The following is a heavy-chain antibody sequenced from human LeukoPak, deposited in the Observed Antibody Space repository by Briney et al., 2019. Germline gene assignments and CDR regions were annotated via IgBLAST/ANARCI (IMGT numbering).Heavy chain of an antibody. D-gene: IGHD3-10*01. V-gene: IGHV1-2*02. Sequence: GASVKVSCKASGYTFTGYYMHWVRQAPGQGLEWMGWINPNSGGTNYAQKFQGRVTMTRDTSISTAYMELSRLRSDDTAVYYCARGSYGSAKGKIDYWGQGTLVTVSS. CDR3: ARGSYGSAKGKIDY. CDR2: INPNSGGT. CDR1: GYTFTGYY. J-gene: IGHJ4*02.